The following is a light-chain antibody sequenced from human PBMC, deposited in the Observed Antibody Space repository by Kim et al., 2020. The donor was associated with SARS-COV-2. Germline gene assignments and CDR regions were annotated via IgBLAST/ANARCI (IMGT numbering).Light chain of an antibody. CDR3: SSYTSTNPPLA. J-gene: IGLJ3*02. CDR1: SSDVGAYDY. CDR2: DVT. Sequence: QSVLTQPASVSGSPGQSVTISCTGTSSDVGAYDYVSWYQQHPGRAPKLMIYDVTNRPSGVSSRFSGSKSGNTASLTISGLQAEDEADYYCSSYTSTNPPLAFGAGTQLTVL. V-gene: IGLV2-14*03.